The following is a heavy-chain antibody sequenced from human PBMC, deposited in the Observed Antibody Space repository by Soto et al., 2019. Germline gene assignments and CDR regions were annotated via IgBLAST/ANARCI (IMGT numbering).Heavy chain of an antibody. CDR3: AKSLRNWNYVPFAY. D-gene: IGHD1-7*01. Sequence: LRLSCAASGFTFSSYAMSWVRQAPGKGLEWVSAISGSGGSTYYADSVKGRFTISRDNSKNTLYLQMNSLRAEDTAVYYCAKSLRNWNYVPFAYWGQGTLVTVSS. J-gene: IGHJ4*02. V-gene: IGHV3-23*01. CDR1: GFTFSSYA. CDR2: ISGSGGST.